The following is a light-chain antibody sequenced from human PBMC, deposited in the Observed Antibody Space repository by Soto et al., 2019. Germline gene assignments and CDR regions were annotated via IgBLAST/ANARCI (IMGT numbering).Light chain of an antibody. V-gene: IGKV3-20*01. CDR3: QQYGSARRT. CDR2: GAS. CDR1: QSVSSSY. J-gene: IGKJ1*01. Sequence: EIVLTQSPGTLSLSPGERATLSCRASQSVSSSYLAWYQQKPGQAPRLLIYGASSRATGIPDSFSGSGSGTDFTFTISRLEPEDFALYYCQQYGSARRTFGQGPKVEIK.